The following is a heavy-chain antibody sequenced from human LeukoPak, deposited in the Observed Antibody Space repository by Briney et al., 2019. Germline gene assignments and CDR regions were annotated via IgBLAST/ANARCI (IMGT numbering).Heavy chain of an antibody. J-gene: IGHJ5*02. CDR3: VRTSSVGWVLWT. D-gene: IGHD6-19*01. V-gene: IGHV1-18*01. CDR2: ISGYTGNP. CDR1: GYDFTNYG. Sequence: ASVKASCKTSGYDFTNYGISWVRLAPGRGLEWMGWISGYTGNPNYAQKFQVRVTMTADTSTNTGYMELSSLTSDDTAVYYCVRTSSVGWVLWTWGQGTLVTVSS.